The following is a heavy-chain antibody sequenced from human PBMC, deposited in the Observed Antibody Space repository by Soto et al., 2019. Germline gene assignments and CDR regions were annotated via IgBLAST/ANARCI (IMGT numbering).Heavy chain of an antibody. J-gene: IGHJ6*02. CDR2: ISATGDP. V-gene: IGHV3-13*05. Sequence: EVQLVESVGGLVQPGGSLRLSCEASGFTFRNYDMHWVRQGTGKGLEWVSGISATGDPDYADSVEGRFTISRENAQNFFFLQMNSLRVDDTAVYYCARTDRDFYGLDVWAQGTTVIVSS. CDR3: ARTDRDFYGLDV. CDR1: GFTFRNYD.